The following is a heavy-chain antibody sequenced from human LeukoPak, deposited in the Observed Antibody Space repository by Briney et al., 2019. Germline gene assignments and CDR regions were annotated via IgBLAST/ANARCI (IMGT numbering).Heavy chain of an antibody. CDR2: IIPIFGTA. V-gene: IGHV1-69*13. J-gene: IGHJ4*02. CDR1: GYTFSSYG. Sequence: SVKVSCKASGYTFSSYGISWVRQAPGQGLEWMGGIIPIFGTANYAQKFQGRVTITADESTSTAYMELSSLRSEDTAVYYCARNYGGKGFDYWGQGTLVTVSS. CDR3: ARNYGGKGFDY. D-gene: IGHD4-23*01.